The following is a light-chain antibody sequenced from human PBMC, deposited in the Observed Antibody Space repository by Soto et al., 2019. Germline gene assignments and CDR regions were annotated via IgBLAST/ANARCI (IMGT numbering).Light chain of an antibody. CDR1: SSDVGGYSY. V-gene: IGLV2-14*01. CDR2: DVS. CDR3: SSYTSSSTLV. J-gene: IGLJ2*01. Sequence: QSALTQPASVSGSPGQSITISCTGTSSDVGGYSYVSWYQQHPGKAPKLMIYDVSNRPSGVSNRFSGPKSGNTASLTISGLQGEDEADYFCSSYTSSSTLVFGGGTKLTVL.